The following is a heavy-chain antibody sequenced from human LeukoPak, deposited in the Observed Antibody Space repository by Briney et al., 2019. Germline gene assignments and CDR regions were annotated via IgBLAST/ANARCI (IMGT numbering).Heavy chain of an antibody. CDR1: GGSFSGYY. V-gene: IGHV4-34*01. CDR2: INHSGSN. CDR3: ARGKAAAGSYYFDY. D-gene: IGHD6-13*01. J-gene: IGHJ4*02. Sequence: SETLSLTCAVYGGSFSGYYWSWIRQPPGKGLEWIGEINHSGSNTYNPSLKSRVTISVDTSKNQFSLKLSSVTATDTAVYYCARGKAAAGSYYFDYWGQGTLVTVSS.